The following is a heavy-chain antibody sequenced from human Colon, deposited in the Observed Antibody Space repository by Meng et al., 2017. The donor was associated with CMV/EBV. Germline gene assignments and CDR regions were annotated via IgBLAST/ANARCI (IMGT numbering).Heavy chain of an antibody. CDR1: GVSVRNTGYS. V-gene: IGHV4-39*02. CDR3: ARDGRCSRSGGGCLDY. Sequence: SETLSLTCTVSGVSVRNTGYSWGWIRQPPGKGLEWIGSVSYTGTSYYNPSLRSRLTISLDTSKNQFSLNLASVTATDTAIYYCARDGRCSRSGGGCLDYWGQGTLVTVSS. J-gene: IGHJ4*02. D-gene: IGHD2-15*01. CDR2: VSYTGTS.